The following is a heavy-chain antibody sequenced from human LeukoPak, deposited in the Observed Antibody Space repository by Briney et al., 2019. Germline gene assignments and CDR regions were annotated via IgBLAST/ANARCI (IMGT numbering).Heavy chain of an antibody. D-gene: IGHD6-19*01. CDR1: GFTFSTYG. CDR3: AGAYSSGCLDP. CDR2: ISHDGGSK. J-gene: IGHJ5*02. V-gene: IGHV3-33*05. Sequence: PGGSLRLSCAASGFTFSTYGMHWVRQAPGKGLEWVTSISHDGGSKYSADSVKGRFTISRDNSKNTLSLQMNSLRAEDTAMYYCAGAYSSGCLDPWGQGTLVTVSS.